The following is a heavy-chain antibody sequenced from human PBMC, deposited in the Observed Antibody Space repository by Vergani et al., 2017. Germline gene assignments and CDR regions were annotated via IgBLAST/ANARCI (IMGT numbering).Heavy chain of an antibody. CDR2: ISVRYPHT. CDR1: GLTFSACP. CDR3: ARLSYDTTPYLQGGYDC. V-gene: IGHV3-23*01. J-gene: IGHJ4*02. D-gene: IGHD3-22*01. Sequence: EVQLLQSGGGVIQPGGSVRLSCAASGLTFSACPLTWVRQAPGKGLEWVSAISVRYPHTLYADSVKCRFTISRDNSKNMLYLQMNSLRPEDTAVYDCARLSYDTTPYLQGGYDCWGQGTLVSVSS.